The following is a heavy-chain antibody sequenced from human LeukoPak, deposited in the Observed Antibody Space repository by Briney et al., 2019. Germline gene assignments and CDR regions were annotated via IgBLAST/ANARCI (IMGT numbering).Heavy chain of an antibody. V-gene: IGHV3-7*01. CDR2: IKEDGSEK. CDR1: GFAFSNYW. D-gene: IGHD4-23*01. J-gene: IGHJ4*02. Sequence: PGGSLRLSCVASGFAFSNYWMSWVRQAPEKGLEWVANIKEDGSEKKYMDSVKGRFTISRDNAKNSLFLEMNSLRAEDTAVYYCARDGYSSNSIVYWGQGTLVTVSS. CDR3: ARDGYSSNSIVY.